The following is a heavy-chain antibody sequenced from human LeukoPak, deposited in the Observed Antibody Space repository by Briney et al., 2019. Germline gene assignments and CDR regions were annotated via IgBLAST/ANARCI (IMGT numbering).Heavy chain of an antibody. CDR1: GGSISSYY. J-gene: IGHJ6*02. V-gene: IGHV4-59*01. D-gene: IGHD6-6*01. CDR3: ARDSSSLVDYYYYGMDV. CDR2: IYYSGST. Sequence: TSETLSLTCTVSGGSISSYYWSWIRQPPGKGLEWIGYIYYSGSTNYNPSLKSRVTISVDTSKNQFSLKLSSVTAADTAVYYCARDSSSLVDYYYYGMDVWGQGTTATVSS.